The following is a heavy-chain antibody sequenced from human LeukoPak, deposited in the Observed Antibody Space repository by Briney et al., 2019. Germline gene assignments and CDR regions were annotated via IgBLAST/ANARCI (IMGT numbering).Heavy chain of an antibody. D-gene: IGHD6-19*01. Sequence: PSETLSLTCSVSGASISSYYWSWIRQAAGEGLEWIGRIYSSGSTNYNPSLKSRHTMSVDTSKNQFSLILRSVTAADTAVYYCARYNTGQSSFDYWGQGTLVTVSS. CDR1: GASISSYY. V-gene: IGHV4-4*07. CDR2: IYSSGST. J-gene: IGHJ4*02. CDR3: ARYNTGQSSFDY.